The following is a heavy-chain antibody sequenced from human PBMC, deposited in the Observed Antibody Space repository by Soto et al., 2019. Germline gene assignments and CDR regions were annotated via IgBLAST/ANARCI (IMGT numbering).Heavy chain of an antibody. CDR1: GYSFTSYW. Sequence: PGESLKISCKGSGYSFTSYWISWVRQMPGKGLEWMGRIDPSDSYTNYSPSFQGHVTISADKSISTAYLQWSSLKASDTAMYYCARQVITMVRGVIITPPYYYYYGMDVWGQGTTVTVSS. CDR3: ARQVITMVRGVIITPPYYYYYGMDV. J-gene: IGHJ6*02. V-gene: IGHV5-10-1*01. CDR2: IDPSDSYT. D-gene: IGHD3-10*01.